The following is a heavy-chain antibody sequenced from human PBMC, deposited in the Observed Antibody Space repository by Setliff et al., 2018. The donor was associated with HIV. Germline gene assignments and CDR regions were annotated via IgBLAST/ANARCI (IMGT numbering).Heavy chain of an antibody. CDR3: ATSSFYDILTAPTPGVFDI. V-gene: IGHV1-24*01. D-gene: IGHD3-9*01. J-gene: IGHJ3*02. CDR2: FDPEDSET. CDR1: GYSLTELS. Sequence: ASVKVSCKVSGYSLTELSIHWVRQAPGEGLEWMGGFDPEDSETVYAEKFQGRVTMTEDTSPDTAYMALSSLRSEDTAMYYCATSSFYDILTAPTPGVFDIWGQGTMVTVSS.